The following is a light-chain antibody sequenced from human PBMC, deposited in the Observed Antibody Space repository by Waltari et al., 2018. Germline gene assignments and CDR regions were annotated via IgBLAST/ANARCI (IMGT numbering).Light chain of an antibody. J-gene: IGLJ2*01. CDR1: SSDVGGYNY. Sequence: QSALTQPRSVSGSPGQSVTISCTGTSSDVGGYNYVSWYQQHPGKAPKFMIYDVNKRPSGVPGRFSGSKSGNTASLTISGLQAEDEADYYCCSYAGSYTFVFGGGTKLTVL. CDR3: CSYAGSYTFV. V-gene: IGLV2-11*01. CDR2: DVN.